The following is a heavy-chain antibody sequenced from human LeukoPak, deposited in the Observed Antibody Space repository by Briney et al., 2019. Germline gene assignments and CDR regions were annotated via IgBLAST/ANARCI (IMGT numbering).Heavy chain of an antibody. V-gene: IGHV3-66*02. CDR1: GFTVSSKY. CDR2: IYSGGST. Sequence: GXSLRLSCAASGFTVSSKYMSWLRQAPGKGLELVSIIYSGGSTFYADSVKGRFTINRDNSKNTLYLEMNSLRAEDTAMYYCARGETGYPVWGQGTLITVSS. D-gene: IGHD6-13*01. CDR3: ARGETGYPV. J-gene: IGHJ4*02.